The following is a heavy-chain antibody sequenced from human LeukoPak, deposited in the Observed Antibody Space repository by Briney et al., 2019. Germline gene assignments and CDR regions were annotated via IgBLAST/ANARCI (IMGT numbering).Heavy chain of an antibody. D-gene: IGHD3-22*01. Sequence: GESLKISCKGSGYSFTSYWIGWVRQMPGKGLEWMGIIYPGDSDARYSPSFQGQVTISADKSISTAYLQWSSLKASDTAMYYCASGRHYYDSSGYYPGYFQHWGQGTLVTVSS. J-gene: IGHJ1*01. CDR1: GYSFTSYW. CDR3: ASGRHYYDSSGYYPGYFQH. V-gene: IGHV5-51*01. CDR2: IYPGDSDA.